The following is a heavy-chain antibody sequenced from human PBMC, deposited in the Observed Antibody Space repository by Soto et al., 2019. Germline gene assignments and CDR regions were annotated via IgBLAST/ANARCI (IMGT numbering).Heavy chain of an antibody. CDR2: IIPIFGTA. CDR3: ARPAPYYDSSGYATKSAAFDI. D-gene: IGHD3-22*01. J-gene: IGHJ3*02. CDR1: GGTFSRYA. V-gene: IGHV1-69*06. Sequence: SLKVSCKVSGGTFSRYAISWVRQAPGQGLEWMGGIIPIFGTANYAQKFQGRVTITADKSTSTAYMELSSLGSEDTAVYYCARPAPYYDSSGYATKSAAFDIWGQRTMVTVSS.